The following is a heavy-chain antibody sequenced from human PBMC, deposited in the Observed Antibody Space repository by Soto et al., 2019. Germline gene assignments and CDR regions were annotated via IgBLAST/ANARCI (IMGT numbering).Heavy chain of an antibody. V-gene: IGHV1-18*01. CDR2: ISAYNGNT. Sequence: GASVKVSCKACGYTFTSYGISWVRQAPGQGLEWMGWISAYNGNTNYAQKLQGRVTMTTDTSTSTAYMELRSLRSDDTAVYYCARDWRWGDYARDYYGMDVWGQGTTVTVTS. J-gene: IGHJ6*02. D-gene: IGHD4-17*01. CDR3: ARDWRWGDYARDYYGMDV. CDR1: GYTFTSYG.